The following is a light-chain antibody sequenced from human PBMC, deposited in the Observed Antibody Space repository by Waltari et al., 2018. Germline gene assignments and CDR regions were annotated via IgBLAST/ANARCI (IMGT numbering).Light chain of an antibody. CDR1: SSDVGGYDY. Sequence: QSALTQPASVSGSPGQSITISCTGTSSDVGGYDYVSWYQQHRGKAPKRMIYEVSNRPSGGSNRVAGSKSANTAALTISGLQAEDEADYYCSSYTSSSTDVFGSGTKVTVL. CDR2: EVS. V-gene: IGLV2-14*01. J-gene: IGLJ1*01. CDR3: SSYTSSSTDV.